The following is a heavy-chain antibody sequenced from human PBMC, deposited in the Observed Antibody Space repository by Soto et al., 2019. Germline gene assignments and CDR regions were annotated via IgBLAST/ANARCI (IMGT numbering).Heavy chain of an antibody. V-gene: IGHV1-69*13. CDR2: IIPIFGTA. D-gene: IGHD3-9*01. Sequence: SVKVSCKASGGTFSSYAISWVRQAPGQGLEWMGGIIPIFGTANYAQKFQGRVTITADESTSTAYMELSSLRSEDTAVYYCARVLRYFDWLSDSNAFDIWGQGTMVT. CDR3: ARVLRYFDWLSDSNAFDI. J-gene: IGHJ3*02. CDR1: GGTFSSYA.